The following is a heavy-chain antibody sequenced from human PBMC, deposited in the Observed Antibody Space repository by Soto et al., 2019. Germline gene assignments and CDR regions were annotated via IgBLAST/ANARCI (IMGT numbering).Heavy chain of an antibody. D-gene: IGHD6-19*01. CDR1: GYTFTSYY. V-gene: IGHV1-46*01. J-gene: IGHJ4*02. CDR3: ARSGHHQQWLDY. Sequence: QVQLVQSGAEVKKPGASVKVSCKASGYTFTSYYMHWVRQAPGQGLEWMGIINPSGGSTSYAQKFQGRVTMTRDTSRSTVYMELSSLRSEDTAVYYCARSGHHQQWLDYWGQGTLVTVSS. CDR2: INPSGGST.